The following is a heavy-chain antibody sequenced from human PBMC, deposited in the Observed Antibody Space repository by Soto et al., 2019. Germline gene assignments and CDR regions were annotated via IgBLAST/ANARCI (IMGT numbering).Heavy chain of an antibody. CDR1: GYTFTSYY. CDR3: TRAPSYGAFDI. J-gene: IGHJ3*02. V-gene: IGHV1-46*03. CDR2: INPSGGST. Sequence: ASVQVSCKASGYTFTSYYIHWVRQAPGQGLEWMGIINPSGGSTTYAQKFQGRVTMTRDTSTSTVYMELSSLRSEDTAVYYCTRAPSYGAFDIWGQGTMVTVSS. D-gene: IGHD4-17*01.